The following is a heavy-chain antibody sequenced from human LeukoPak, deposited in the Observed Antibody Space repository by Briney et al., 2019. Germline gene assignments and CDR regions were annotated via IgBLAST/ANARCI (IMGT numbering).Heavy chain of an antibody. CDR1: GYIFTSYG. D-gene: IGHD2-8*01. Sequence: GAPVKVSCKASGYIFTSYGISWVRQAPGQGLEWMGWISTNKGNTNYAQRLQGRVTMTTDTSTSTAYMELRSLRSDDTAIYYCVRDIQWRFDPWGQGTMVTVFS. V-gene: IGHV1-18*01. J-gene: IGHJ5*02. CDR2: ISTNKGNT. CDR3: VRDIQWRFDP.